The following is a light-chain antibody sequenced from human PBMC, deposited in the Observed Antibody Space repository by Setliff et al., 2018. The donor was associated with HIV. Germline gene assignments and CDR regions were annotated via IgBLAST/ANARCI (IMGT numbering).Light chain of an antibody. J-gene: IGLJ1*01. CDR2: EVN. CDR3: SSYAGSSSFEV. V-gene: IGLV2-23*02. CDR1: SSNIGTYDF. Sequence: QSVLTQPASVSGSPGQSITISCTGNSSNIGTYDFVSWYRQYPGKAPQLTIYEVNKRPSGVSERFSGSKSGNAASLTISGLQSDDEADYYCSSYAGSSSFEVFGTGTKVTV.